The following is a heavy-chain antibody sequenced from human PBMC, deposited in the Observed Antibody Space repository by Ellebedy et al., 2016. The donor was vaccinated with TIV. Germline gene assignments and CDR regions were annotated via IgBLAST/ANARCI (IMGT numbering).Heavy chain of an antibody. CDR2: ISSSNSTI. CDR3: ARAGERWVPFDY. V-gene: IGHV3-48*02. D-gene: IGHD5-24*01. CDR1: GFTFSSYS. Sequence: PGGSLRLSCAASGFTFSSYSMNWVRQAPGKGLEWVSYISSSNSTIYYADSVKGRFTISRDNAQNSLHLQMDSLRDEDTAVYYCARAGERWVPFDYWGQGTLVTVSS. J-gene: IGHJ4*02.